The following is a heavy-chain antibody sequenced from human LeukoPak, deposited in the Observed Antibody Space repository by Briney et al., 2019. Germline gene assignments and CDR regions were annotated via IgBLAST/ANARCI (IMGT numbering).Heavy chain of an antibody. CDR2: VNHSGST. J-gene: IGHJ3*02. Sequence: PSETLSLTCGIYNGFFSGYYWSWIRQSPGKGLEWIGEVNHSGSTNYNPSLKSRVIISRDTSNNQFSLELSSVTAADTAVYYCARRDVDTAMPTAFDIWGQGAMVTVSS. V-gene: IGHV4-34*01. D-gene: IGHD5-18*01. CDR3: ARRDVDTAMPTAFDI. CDR1: NGFFSGYY.